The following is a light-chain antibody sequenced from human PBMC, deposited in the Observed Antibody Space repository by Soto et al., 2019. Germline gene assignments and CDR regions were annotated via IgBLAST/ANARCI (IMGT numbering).Light chain of an antibody. CDR1: QSVTTK. Sequence: EIVMTQSPATLSVSPGERVTLSCRASQSVTTKLAWYQQKLGQSPRLLIYGASTRATGIPARFSGSGSGTEFTLTISSLQSEDFAVYYCQQYNNWPRGTFGQGTKVDIK. J-gene: IGKJ1*01. CDR3: QQYNNWPRGT. V-gene: IGKV3-15*01. CDR2: GAS.